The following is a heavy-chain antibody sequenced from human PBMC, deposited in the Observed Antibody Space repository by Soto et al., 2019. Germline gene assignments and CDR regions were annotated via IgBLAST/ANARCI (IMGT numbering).Heavy chain of an antibody. D-gene: IGHD6-13*01. CDR2: IWYDGSNK. CDR3: ARGPPFRIAAALDY. Sequence: PGGSLRLSCAASGFTFSSYGMLWVRQAPGKGLEWVAVIWYDGSNKYYADSVKGRFTISRDNSKNTLYLQMNSLRAEDTAVYYCARGPPFRIAAALDYWGQGTLVTVSS. V-gene: IGHV3-33*01. CDR1: GFTFSSYG. J-gene: IGHJ4*02.